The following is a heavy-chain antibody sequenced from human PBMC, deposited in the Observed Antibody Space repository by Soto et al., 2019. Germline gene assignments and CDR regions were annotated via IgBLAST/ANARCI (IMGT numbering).Heavy chain of an antibody. CDR3: VSKLGPYYYGLDV. J-gene: IGHJ6*02. CDR1: GDSITNNHW. Sequence: SETLSLTCTVYGDSITNNHWWSWVRQPPGKGPELIGEIYHTGIANYNPSLESRVAFSVDKSKNQFSLSLTSVTAADTAVYYCVSKLGPYYYGLDVWGQGTTDTVSS. D-gene: IGHD3-16*01. V-gene: IGHV4-4*02. CDR2: IYHTGIA.